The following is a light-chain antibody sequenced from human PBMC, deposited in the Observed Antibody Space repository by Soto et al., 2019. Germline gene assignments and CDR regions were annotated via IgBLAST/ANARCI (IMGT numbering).Light chain of an antibody. V-gene: IGKV3-20*01. J-gene: IGKJ4*01. CDR3: QHYDSSPLT. Sequence: EIVLTQSPGTLSLSPGERATLSCRASQSVSSSYLAWYQQKPGQAPRLLIYDASRRATGIPDRFSGSGSGTDFTLTISRLEPEDFAVYFCQHYDSSPLTFGGGTKVDIK. CDR1: QSVSSSY. CDR2: DAS.